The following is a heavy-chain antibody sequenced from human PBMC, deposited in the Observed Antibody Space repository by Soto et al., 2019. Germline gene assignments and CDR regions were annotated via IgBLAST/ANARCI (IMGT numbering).Heavy chain of an antibody. CDR2: IYYSGST. J-gene: IGHJ6*03. Sequence: SSETLSLTCTVSGGSISSYYWSWIRQPPGKGLEWIGYIYYSGSTNYNPSLKSRVTISVDTSKNQFSLKLSSVTAADTAVYYCARGADCSSTSCPYYYYYYMDVWGKGTTVTVSS. D-gene: IGHD2-2*01. V-gene: IGHV4-59*01. CDR1: GGSISSYY. CDR3: ARGADCSSTSCPYYYYYYMDV.